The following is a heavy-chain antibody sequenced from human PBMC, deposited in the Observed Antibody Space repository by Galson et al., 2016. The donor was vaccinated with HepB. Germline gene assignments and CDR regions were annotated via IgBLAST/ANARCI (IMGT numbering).Heavy chain of an antibody. CDR3: ARSPGTYRAYCGMDV. CDR2: IYYSGST. CDR1: GYSISSGHQ. D-gene: IGHD3-10*01. J-gene: IGHJ6*02. V-gene: IGHV4-38-2*02. Sequence: SETLSLTCNVSGYSISSGHQWSWIRQPPGKGLEWIGTIYYSGSTYYNPSLKSRVTLSADTSQNQFSLMLSTLTAADTAVYYCARSPGTYRAYCGMDVWGQGTTVTVSS.